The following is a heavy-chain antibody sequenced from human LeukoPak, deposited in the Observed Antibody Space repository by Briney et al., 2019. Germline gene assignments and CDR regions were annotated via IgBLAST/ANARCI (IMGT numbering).Heavy chain of an antibody. Sequence: GGSLRLSCAASGFTFSGYGMHWVRQAPGKGLEWVAFIRYDGSNKYYADSVKGRFTISRDNSKNTLYLQMNSLRAEDTAVYYCAKGGLVFVVVALPDYWGQGTLVTVSS. V-gene: IGHV3-30*02. J-gene: IGHJ4*02. CDR2: IRYDGSNK. D-gene: IGHD3-22*01. CDR1: GFTFSGYG. CDR3: AKGGLVFVVVALPDY.